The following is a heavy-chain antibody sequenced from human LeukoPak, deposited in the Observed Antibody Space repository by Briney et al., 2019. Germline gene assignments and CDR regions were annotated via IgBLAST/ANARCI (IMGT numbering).Heavy chain of an antibody. CDR1: GGSISSYY. J-gene: IGHJ6*02. Sequence: SETLSLTCTVSGGSISSYYWSWIRQPPGKGLEWIGYIYYSGSTNYNPSLKSRVTISVDTSKNQFSLKLSSVTAADTAVYYCARVRGQIGDYYYYGMDVWVQGTTVTVSS. CDR2: IYYSGST. V-gene: IGHV4-59*01. D-gene: IGHD3-10*01. CDR3: ARVRGQIGDYYYYGMDV.